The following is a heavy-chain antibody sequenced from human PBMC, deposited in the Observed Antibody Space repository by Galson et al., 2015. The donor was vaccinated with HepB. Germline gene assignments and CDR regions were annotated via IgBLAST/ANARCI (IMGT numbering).Heavy chain of an antibody. CDR3: ARARDYGAKKDY. Sequence: SLRLSCAASGFTFSTYTMNWVRQAPGKGLEWVSAIIGSSGGTRYADSVKGRFTISRDISKNTLYLQMNSLRAEDTAVYYCARARDYGAKKDYWGQGILVIVSS. J-gene: IGHJ4*02. CDR1: GFTFSTYT. V-gene: IGHV3-23*01. CDR2: IIGSSGGT. D-gene: IGHD4-17*01.